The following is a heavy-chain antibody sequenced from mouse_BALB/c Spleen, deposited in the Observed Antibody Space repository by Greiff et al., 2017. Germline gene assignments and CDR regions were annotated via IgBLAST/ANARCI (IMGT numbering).Heavy chain of an antibody. D-gene: IGHD2-14*01. J-gene: IGHJ2*01. CDR3: ARGSYRYYFDY. CDR1: GYTFTSYT. V-gene: IGHV1-4*02. Sequence: QVQLQQSAAELARPGASVKMSCKASGYTFTSYTMHWVKQRPGQGLEWIRYINPSSGYTEYNQKFKDKTTLTADKSSSTAYMQLSSLTSEDSAVYYCARGSYRYYFDYWGQGTTLTVSS. CDR2: INPSSGYT.